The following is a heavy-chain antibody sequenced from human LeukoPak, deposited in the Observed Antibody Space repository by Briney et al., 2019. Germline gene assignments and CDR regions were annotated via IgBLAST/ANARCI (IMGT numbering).Heavy chain of an antibody. CDR1: GGTFSSYA. CDR2: IIPIFGRA. J-gene: IGHJ4*02. Sequence: GSSVKVSCKASGGTFSSYAIIWVRQAPGQGLEWMGGIIPIFGRADYAQKFQGRITITADKSTSTAYMELSSLRSEDTAVYYCAREAVAGTYSFDYWGQGTLVTVSS. CDR3: AREAVAGTYSFDY. D-gene: IGHD6-19*01. V-gene: IGHV1-69*06.